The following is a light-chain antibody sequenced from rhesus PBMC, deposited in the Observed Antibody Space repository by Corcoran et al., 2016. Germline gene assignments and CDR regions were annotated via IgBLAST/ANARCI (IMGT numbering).Light chain of an antibody. Sequence: DIQMTQSPSSLSASVGDKVTITSRASQGISNALAWYQQKQGKVPRLLIYAASPLQSGVPSRFSGSGSGTDFTLTIRSLQPEDFAVYYCQQRNSYPLTFGGGTKVEIK. J-gene: IGKJ4*01. CDR2: AAS. CDR3: QQRNSYPLT. V-gene: IGKV1-33*01. CDR1: QGISNA.